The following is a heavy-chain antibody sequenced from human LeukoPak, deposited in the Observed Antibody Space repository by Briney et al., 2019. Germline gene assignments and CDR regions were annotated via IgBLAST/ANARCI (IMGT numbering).Heavy chain of an antibody. Sequence: GGSLRLSCAASGFTFSAYWMSWVRQAPGKGLEWVAHIKQDGSDKYYADSVRGRFTVSRDNAKNSLYLQMNSQRAEDTAVYYCARGRRYGSGSYLTNFDYWGQGTLVTVSS. CDR1: GFTFSAYW. D-gene: IGHD3-10*01. CDR3: ARGRRYGSGSYLTNFDY. J-gene: IGHJ4*02. V-gene: IGHV3-7*01. CDR2: IKQDGSDK.